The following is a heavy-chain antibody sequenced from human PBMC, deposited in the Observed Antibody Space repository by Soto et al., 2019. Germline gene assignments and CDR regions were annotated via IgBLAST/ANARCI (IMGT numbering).Heavy chain of an antibody. CDR1: GGTFSSYA. D-gene: IGHD6-6*01. J-gene: IGHJ6*02. CDR3: ARDQYSSSSEESIFLKYYCYYYGMDV. V-gene: IGHV1-69*06. Sequence: ASVKVSCKASGGTFSSYAISWVRQAPGQGLEWMGGIIPNFGTASYAQKFQGRVTITADKSTSTAYMELSSLRSEDTAVYYCARDQYSSSSEESIFLKYYCYYYGMDVWGQGTTVTVSS. CDR2: IIPNFGTA.